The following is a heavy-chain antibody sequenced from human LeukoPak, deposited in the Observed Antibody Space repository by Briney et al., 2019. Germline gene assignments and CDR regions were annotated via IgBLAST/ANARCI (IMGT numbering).Heavy chain of an antibody. CDR1: GYTFSSYG. CDR3: ARRLERHHDFDY. J-gene: IGHJ4*02. Sequence: GASVKVSCKASGYTFSSYGISWVRQAPGQGLEWMGWISTYNGNTNYAQKLQDRVTMTTDTSTSTAYVELRSLRSDDTAMYYCARRLERHHDFDYWGQGTLVTVSS. D-gene: IGHD1-1*01. CDR2: ISTYNGNT. V-gene: IGHV1-18*01.